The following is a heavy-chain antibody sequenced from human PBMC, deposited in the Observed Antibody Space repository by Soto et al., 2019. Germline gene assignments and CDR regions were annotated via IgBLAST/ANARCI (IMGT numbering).Heavy chain of an antibody. CDR2: IYHSGST. V-gene: IGHV4-4*02. D-gene: IGHD6-13*01. J-gene: IGHJ6*02. CDR3: ARRIAAAGTLLKDYYYYGMDV. CDR1: GGSISSSNW. Sequence: QVQLQESGPGLVKPSGTLSLTCAVSGGSISSSNWWSWVRQPPGKGLEWIGEIYHSGSTNYNPSLKSRVTISVDKSKNQFSLKLSSVTAADTAVYYCARRIAAAGTLLKDYYYYGMDVWGQGTTVTVSS.